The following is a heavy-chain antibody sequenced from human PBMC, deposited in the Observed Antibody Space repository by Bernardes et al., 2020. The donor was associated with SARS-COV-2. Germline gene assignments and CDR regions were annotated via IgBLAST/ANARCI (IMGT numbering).Heavy chain of an antibody. J-gene: IGHJ4*02. CDR1: GDSISRNSYY. Sequence: SETLSLTRTVSGDSISRNSYYWVWIRPPKGKGLEWIGNNYYSGSTYYNPSLKSRVTISVDTSKNQFSLRLKSVTAADTAVYYCARQEGIAASGSGLDYWGKGTLVSGSS. CDR3: ARQEGIAASGSGLDY. V-gene: IGHV4-39*01. CDR2: NYYSGST. D-gene: IGHD6-13*01.